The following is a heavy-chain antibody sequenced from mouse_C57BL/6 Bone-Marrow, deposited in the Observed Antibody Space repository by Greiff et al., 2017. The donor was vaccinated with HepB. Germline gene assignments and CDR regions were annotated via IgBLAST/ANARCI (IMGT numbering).Heavy chain of an antibody. CDR2: SRNKANDYTT. Sequence: EVKPMESGGGLVQSGRSLRLSCATSGFTFSDFYMEWVRQAPGKGLEWIAASRNKANDYTTEYSASVKGRFIVSRDTSQSILYLQMNALRAEDTAIYYCARDAVYYYGSRSFYYAMDYWGQGTSVTVSS. D-gene: IGHD1-1*01. CDR1: GFTFSDFY. CDR3: ARDAVYYYGSRSFYYAMDY. J-gene: IGHJ4*01. V-gene: IGHV7-1*01.